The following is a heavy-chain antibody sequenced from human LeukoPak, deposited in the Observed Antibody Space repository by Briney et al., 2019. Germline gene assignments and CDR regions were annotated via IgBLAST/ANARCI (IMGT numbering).Heavy chain of an antibody. Sequence: ASVKVSCKAFGYTFTSNYMHWVRQAPGQGPAWMGVISPSGGSTTYAQKFQGRVTLTRDMSTSTVYMELSSLRSEDTAVYYCARDLYYDSSDNGGFDPWGQGTLVTVSS. V-gene: IGHV1-46*01. CDR1: GYTFTSNY. J-gene: IGHJ5*02. CDR3: ARDLYYDSSDNGGFDP. CDR2: ISPSGGST. D-gene: IGHD3-22*01.